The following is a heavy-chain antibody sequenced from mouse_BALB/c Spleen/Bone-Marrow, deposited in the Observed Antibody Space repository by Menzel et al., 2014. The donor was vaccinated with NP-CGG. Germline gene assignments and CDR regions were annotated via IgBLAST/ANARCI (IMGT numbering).Heavy chain of an antibody. CDR3: VRGGYYVPSYFDS. Sequence: VQLQQSGGGLVQPGGSRKLSCAASGFTLRSFGMHWARQAPEKGLEWVAYISGGTSTIYYADTVKGRFTISRDNPNNTLFLQVTSLRSEDTAMYYCVRGGYYVPSYFDSWGQGTTLTVSS. V-gene: IGHV5-17*02. J-gene: IGHJ2*01. CDR1: GFTLRSFG. CDR2: ISGGTSTI. D-gene: IGHD2-3*01.